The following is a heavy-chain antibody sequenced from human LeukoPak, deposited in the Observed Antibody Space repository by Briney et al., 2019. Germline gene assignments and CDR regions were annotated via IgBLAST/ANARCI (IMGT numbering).Heavy chain of an antibody. J-gene: IGHJ4*02. D-gene: IGHD3-10*01. CDR3: AKDYGAYGSGSYYNVFDY. V-gene: IGHV3-23*01. CDR2: ISGSGGST. Sequence: PGGSLRLSCAASGFTFSSYAMSWVRQAPGKGLEWVSAISGSGGSTYYADSVKGRFTISRDNSKNTLYLQMNSLRAEDTAVYYCAKDYGAYGSGSYYNVFDYWGQGTLVTVSS. CDR1: GFTFSSYA.